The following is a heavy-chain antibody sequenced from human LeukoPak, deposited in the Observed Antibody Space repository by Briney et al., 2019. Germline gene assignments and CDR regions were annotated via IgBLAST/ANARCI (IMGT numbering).Heavy chain of an antibody. CDR3: ARGPIAGRWFDP. CDR1: GGSFSGYY. J-gene: IGHJ5*02. CDR2: INHSGST. Sequence: SETLSLTCAVYGGSFSGYYWSWIRQPPGKGLEWIGEINHSGSTNYNPSLKSRVTISVDTSKNQFSLKLSSVTAADTAVYYCARGPIAGRWFDPWGQGTLVTVSS. V-gene: IGHV4-34*01.